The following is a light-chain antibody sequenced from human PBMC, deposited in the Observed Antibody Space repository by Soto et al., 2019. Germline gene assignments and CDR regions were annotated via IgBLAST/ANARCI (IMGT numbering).Light chain of an antibody. CDR2: DVS. V-gene: IGLV2-14*01. CDR1: SSDVGGYNY. CDR3: SSYTSSSPYVV. Sequence: QSVLTQPASVSGSPGQSITISCTGTSSDVGGYNYVSWYQQHPGKAPKLMIYDVSNRPSGVSNRFSGSESGNTASLTISGLQAEDEADYYCSSYTSSSPYVVFGGGTKLTVL. J-gene: IGLJ2*01.